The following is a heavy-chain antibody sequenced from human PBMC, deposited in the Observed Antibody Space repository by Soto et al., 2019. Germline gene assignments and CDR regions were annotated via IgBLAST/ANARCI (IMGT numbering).Heavy chain of an antibody. CDR1: GGSISSGSYY. CDR2: IYFGGSA. D-gene: IGHD6-19*01. J-gene: IGHJ4*02. V-gene: IGHV2-70*18. Sequence: TLSLTCTVSGGSISSGSYYWGWVRQPPGKGLEWIGSIYFGGSAYYSTSLKTRLTISKDTSKNQVVLTMTNMDPVDTATYYCARIRNTRGSGWYYFDYWGQGTLVTVSS. CDR3: ARIRNTRGSGWYYFDY.